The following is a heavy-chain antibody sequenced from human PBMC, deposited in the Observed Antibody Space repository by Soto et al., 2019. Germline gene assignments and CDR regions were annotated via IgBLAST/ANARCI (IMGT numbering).Heavy chain of an antibody. CDR3: ARYRAYCSGGSFYSSYDDYQEED. J-gene: IGHJ6*04. Sequence: CAEDGGDCRSYYWSCIRQHPGKGLEWIGEINHSGSTNYNPSLKSRVTISVDTSKNQFSLKLSSVTAADTAVYYCARYRAYCSGGSFYSSYDDYQEEDWGKGSTATDPS. CDR1: GGDCRSYY. CDR2: INHSGST. V-gene: IGHV4-34*01. D-gene: IGHD2-15*01.